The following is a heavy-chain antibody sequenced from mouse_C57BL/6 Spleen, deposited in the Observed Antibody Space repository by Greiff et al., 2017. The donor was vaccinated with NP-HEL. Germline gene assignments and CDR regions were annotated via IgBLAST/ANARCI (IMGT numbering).Heavy chain of an antibody. D-gene: IGHD5-1*01. J-gene: IGHJ4*01. CDR1: GYTFTNYL. CDR3: DRSEYGYALDY. CDR2: INPGGGGT. Sequence: VQLQQSGAELVRPGTSVKVSCKASGYTFTNYLMEWVKQRPGQGLEWIGVINPGGGGTNYTEKFKGKATLTADKSSSTAYMQLSSLTSEDSAVFSGDRSEYGYALDYWGQGTSVTVAS. V-gene: IGHV1-54*01.